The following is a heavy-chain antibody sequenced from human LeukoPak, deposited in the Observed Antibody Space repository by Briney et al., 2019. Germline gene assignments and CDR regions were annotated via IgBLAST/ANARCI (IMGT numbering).Heavy chain of an antibody. CDR2: IIPIFGTA. CDR3: AREGRYCSGGSCYSVQH. V-gene: IGHV1-69*05. D-gene: IGHD2-15*01. CDR1: GGTFSSYA. Sequence: SVKVSCKASGGTFSSYAISWVRQAPGQGLEWMGRIIPIFGTANYAQKFQGRVTITTDESTSTAYMELSSLRSEDTAVYYCAREGRYCSGGSCYSVQHWSQGTLVTVSS. J-gene: IGHJ1*01.